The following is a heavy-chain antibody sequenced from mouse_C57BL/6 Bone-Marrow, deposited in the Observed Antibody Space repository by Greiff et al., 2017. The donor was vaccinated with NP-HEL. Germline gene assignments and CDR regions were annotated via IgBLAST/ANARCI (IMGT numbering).Heavy chain of an antibody. CDR1: GFSLSTSGMG. CDR2: IYWGDDK. J-gene: IGHJ4*01. CDR3: ARRGYAMDY. Sequence: QVTLKVSGPGLLQSSQSLSLTCSFSGFSLSTSGMGVSWIRQPSGKGLVWLVHIYWGDDKRYNPSLKSRLTISKDTSSNQVFLKITSVDTADTATYYCARRGYAMDYWGQGTSVTVSS. V-gene: IGHV8-12*01.